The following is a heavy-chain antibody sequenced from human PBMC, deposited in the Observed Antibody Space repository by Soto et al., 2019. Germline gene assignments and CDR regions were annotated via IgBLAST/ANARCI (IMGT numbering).Heavy chain of an antibody. CDR3: ARDPLGGGSWYWGGFAP. CDR2: ISAYNGNT. D-gene: IGHD6-13*01. J-gene: IGHJ5*02. CDR1: GYTFTSYG. V-gene: IGHV1-18*01. Sequence: QVQLVQSGAEVKKPGASVKVSCKASGYTFTSYGISWVRQAPGQGLEWMGWISAYNGNTNYAQKLRGGAPIPTDTPTRTAYRELGGLRPDARAVYSCARDPLGGGSWYWGGFAPGAKETLVTVPP.